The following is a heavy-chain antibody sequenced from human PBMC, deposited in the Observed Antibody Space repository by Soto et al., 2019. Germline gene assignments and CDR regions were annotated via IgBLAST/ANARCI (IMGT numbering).Heavy chain of an antibody. V-gene: IGHV4-39*01. J-gene: IGHJ6*02. D-gene: IGHD3-10*01. CDR2: IYYSTTT. CDR1: GGSIRSSNYH. Sequence: PSETLSLTCTFSGGSIRSSNYHWGWIRQPPGKTQEWIGSIYYSTTTYYNPSLRSRATISIDTSKNQFSLKLSSVTATDTAVYYCARQGFGALHGLVDVWGQGTTVT. CDR3: ARQGFGALHGLVDV.